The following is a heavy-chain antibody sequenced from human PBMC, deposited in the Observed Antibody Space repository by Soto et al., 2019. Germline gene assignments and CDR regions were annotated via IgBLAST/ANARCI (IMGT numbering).Heavy chain of an antibody. V-gene: IGHV4-4*02. Sequence: QVQLQESGPGLLKPSGTLSLTCAVSGGSISSSNWWSWVRQPPGKGLEWIGEIYHSGNTNYNPSLKSRVTISVDKSKIQFSLKLSSVTAADTAVYYCARAYTRGWYGAEYFQHWGQGTLVTVSS. CDR2: IYHSGNT. CDR1: GGSISSSNW. CDR3: ARAYTRGWYGAEYFQH. J-gene: IGHJ1*01. D-gene: IGHD6-19*01.